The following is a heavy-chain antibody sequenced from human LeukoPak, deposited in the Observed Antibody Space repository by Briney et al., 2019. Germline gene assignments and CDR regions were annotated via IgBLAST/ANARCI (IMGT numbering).Heavy chain of an antibody. CDR2: LRGGGET. D-gene: IGHD3-16*01. V-gene: IGHV3-23*01. Sequence: GGCLRVSSAASGCTFSSDAMSCGRQAPARGVGWGSSLRGGGETFYADSVRGRFTLSRDEPRNTVYLQMNNLRVEDTAVYFCAKASWVSSADAVLWGQGTLVTVSS. J-gene: IGHJ4*02. CDR3: AKASWVSSADAVL. CDR1: GCTFSSDA.